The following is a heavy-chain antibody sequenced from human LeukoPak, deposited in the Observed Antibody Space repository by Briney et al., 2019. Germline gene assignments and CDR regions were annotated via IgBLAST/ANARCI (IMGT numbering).Heavy chain of an antibody. V-gene: IGHV4-61*02. CDR1: GVSISSGSYY. D-gene: IGHD3-10*01. CDR2: IYTSGST. Sequence: SQTLSLTCTVSGVSISSGSYYWSWIRQPAGKGLEWIGRIYTSGSTNYNPSLKSRVTISVDRAKNQFSLKLSSVTAADTAVYYCARSPPLWFGENLYYYYMDVWGKGTTVTVSS. CDR3: ARSPPLWFGENLYYYYMDV. J-gene: IGHJ6*03.